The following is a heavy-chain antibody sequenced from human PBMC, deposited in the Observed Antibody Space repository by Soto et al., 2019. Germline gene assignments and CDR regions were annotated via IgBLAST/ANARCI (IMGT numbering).Heavy chain of an antibody. CDR1: GGTFSSYA. V-gene: IGHV1-69*06. D-gene: IGHD3-3*01. CDR3: ASPSQVVRFLEWPEKWYYYYGMDV. J-gene: IGHJ6*02. Sequence: SVKVSCKASGGTFSSYAISWVRQAPGQGLEWMGGIIPIFGTANYAQKFQGRVTITAGKSTSTAYMELSSLRSEDTAVYYCASPSQVVRFLEWPEKWYYYYGMDVWGQGTTVTVSS. CDR2: IIPIFGTA.